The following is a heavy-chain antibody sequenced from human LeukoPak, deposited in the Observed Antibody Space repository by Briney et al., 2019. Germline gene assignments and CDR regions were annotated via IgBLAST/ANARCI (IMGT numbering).Heavy chain of an antibody. CDR1: GFTFSSYA. CDR2: ISGSGGST. Sequence: PGGSLRLSCAASGFTFSSYAMSWVRQAPGKGLEWVSAISGSGGSTYYADSVKGRFTISRDNSENTLYLQMNSLRAEDTAVYYCAKDRSAFDWLLANYWGQGTLVTVSS. V-gene: IGHV3-23*01. CDR3: AKDRSAFDWLLANY. D-gene: IGHD3-9*01. J-gene: IGHJ4*02.